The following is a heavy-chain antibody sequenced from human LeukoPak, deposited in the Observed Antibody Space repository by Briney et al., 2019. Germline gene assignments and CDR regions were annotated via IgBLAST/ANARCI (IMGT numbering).Heavy chain of an antibody. Sequence: QTGRSLRLSCAASGFTFSSYGMHWVRQAPGKGLEWVAFIRYDGSNKYYADSVKGRFTISRDNSKNTLYLQMNSLRAEDTAVYYCAKDLSPVSGPPSDYWGQGTLVTVSS. J-gene: IGHJ4*02. CDR1: GFTFSSYG. D-gene: IGHD3-16*01. CDR2: IRYDGSNK. CDR3: AKDLSPVSGPPSDY. V-gene: IGHV3-30*02.